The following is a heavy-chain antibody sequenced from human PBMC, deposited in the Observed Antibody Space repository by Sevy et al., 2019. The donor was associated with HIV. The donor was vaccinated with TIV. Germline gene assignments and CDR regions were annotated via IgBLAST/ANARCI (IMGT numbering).Heavy chain of an antibody. Sequence: GGSLRLSCAASGFTFSNYAMNWVRQAPGKGLEWVSGISGSGGSGDKTKYADSVKGRFTISRDDSKNSLYLQLNSLRAEDTAIYYCARKYVSSGYFDYWGQGTLVTVSS. CDR3: ARKYVSSGYFDY. D-gene: IGHD3-22*01. J-gene: IGHJ4*02. V-gene: IGHV3-23*01. CDR1: GFTFSNYA. CDR2: ISGSGGSGDKT.